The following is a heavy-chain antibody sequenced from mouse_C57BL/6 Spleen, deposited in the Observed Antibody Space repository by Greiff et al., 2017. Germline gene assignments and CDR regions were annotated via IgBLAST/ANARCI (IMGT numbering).Heavy chain of an antibody. CDR1: GYTFTSYT. CDR2: INPSSGYT. J-gene: IGHJ2*01. CDR3: ARTTVVPFDY. V-gene: IGHV1-4*01. Sequence: VQLQQSGAELARPGASVKMSCKASGYTFTSYTMHWVKQRPGQGLEWIGYINPSSGYTKYNQKFKDKATLTADKSSSTAYMQLSSLTSEDSAVYYCARTTVVPFDYWGQGTTLTVSS. D-gene: IGHD1-1*01.